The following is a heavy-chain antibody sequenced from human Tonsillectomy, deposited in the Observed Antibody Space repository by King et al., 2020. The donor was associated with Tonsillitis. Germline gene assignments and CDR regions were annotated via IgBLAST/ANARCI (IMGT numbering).Heavy chain of an antibody. D-gene: IGHD2-2*01. Sequence: VPLQESGPGLVKPSETLSLTCSVSGDSISSHYWTWIRQSPGKGLEWIGYIYYSGSTNYNPSLKSRVTISLDTSKNQFSLKLTSVTAADTAMYYCAREYCTGTTCYWFDYWGQGTLVTVSS. CDR2: IYYSGST. J-gene: IGHJ4*02. CDR3: AREYCTGTTCYWFDY. CDR1: GDSISSHY. V-gene: IGHV4-59*11.